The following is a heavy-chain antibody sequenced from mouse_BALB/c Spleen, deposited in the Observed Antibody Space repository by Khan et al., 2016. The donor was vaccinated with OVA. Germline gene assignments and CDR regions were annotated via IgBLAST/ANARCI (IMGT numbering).Heavy chain of an antibody. V-gene: IGHV3-2*02. CDR2: INYSGST. Sequence: EVQLQESGPGLVKPSQSLSLTCTVTGYSFTSDYAWNWIRQFPGNILEWMGYINYSGSTSNRPSLKSRISITRDTSTNTTFLQLNSVTTDDTATYNCVRGRSYWGQGTLVTVSA. J-gene: IGHJ3*01. CDR3: VRGRSY. CDR1: GYSFTSDYA.